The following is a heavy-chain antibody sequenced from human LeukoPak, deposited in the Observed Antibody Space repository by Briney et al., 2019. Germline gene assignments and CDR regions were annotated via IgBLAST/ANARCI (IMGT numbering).Heavy chain of an antibody. V-gene: IGHV3-21*01. D-gene: IGHD3-10*01. CDR1: GFTLRTYA. CDR2: ISTTSNEI. Sequence: PGGSLRLSCAASGFTLRTYAMNRVRQAPGKGLEWVSVISTTSNEIYYADSVKGRFTISRDNSKNSLYLQMYSLRAEDTAVYYCARDLYYFGSGTYYRSDAFDIWGQGTMVTASA. CDR3: ARDLYYFGSGTYYRSDAFDI. J-gene: IGHJ3*02.